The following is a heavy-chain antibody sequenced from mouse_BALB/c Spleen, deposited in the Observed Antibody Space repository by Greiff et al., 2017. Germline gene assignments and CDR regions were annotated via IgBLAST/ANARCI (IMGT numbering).Heavy chain of an antibody. Sequence: EVKLMESGPGLVKPSQSLSLTCTVTGYSITSDYAWNWIRQFPGNKLEWMGYISYSGSTSYNPSLKSRISITRDTSKNQFFLQLNSVTTEDTATYYCARGGYGAWFAYWGQGTLVTVSA. CDR3: ARGGYGAWFAY. CDR1: GYSITSDYA. J-gene: IGHJ3*01. D-gene: IGHD2-2*01. CDR2: ISYSGST. V-gene: IGHV3-2*02.